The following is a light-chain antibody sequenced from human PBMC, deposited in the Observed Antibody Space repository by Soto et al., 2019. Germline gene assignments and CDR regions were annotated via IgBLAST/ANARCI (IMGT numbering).Light chain of an antibody. CDR3: QQYNNWPRT. CDR1: PSVSST. CDR2: GAS. Sequence: IVMTQSPATLSESPGERATLSCRSSPSVSSTLAWYQQKPGQAPRLLIYGASTRATGIPARFSGSGSGTEFTLTISSLQSEDFAVYYWQQYNNWPRTFGQGTK. V-gene: IGKV3-15*01. J-gene: IGKJ1*01.